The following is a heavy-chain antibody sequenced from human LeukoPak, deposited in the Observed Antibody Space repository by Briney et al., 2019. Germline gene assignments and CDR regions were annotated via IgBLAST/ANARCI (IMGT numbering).Heavy chain of an antibody. D-gene: IGHD6-13*01. CDR1: GYSINAYY. Sequence: PSETLSLTCTASGYSINAYYWGWVRQPPGKGLEWIGYIYFSGTTKYNPSLESRVTISVDTSKNQFSLKLSSVTAADTAVYYCARRRAEGGSNGHYSWFDPWGQGILVTVSS. J-gene: IGHJ5*02. V-gene: IGHV4-59*08. CDR2: IYFSGTT. CDR3: ARRRAEGGSNGHYSWFDP.